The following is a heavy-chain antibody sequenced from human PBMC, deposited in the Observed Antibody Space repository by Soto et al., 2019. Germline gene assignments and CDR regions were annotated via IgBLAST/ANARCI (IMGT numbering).Heavy chain of an antibody. D-gene: IGHD4-17*01. CDR3: ARLISTVANRGAFDI. J-gene: IGHJ3*02. CDR2: VNHSGST. Sequence: PSETLYLTCAVYGGSFSGHYWTWIRQPPGKGLKWIGDVNHSGSTNYNPSLKSRVTISVDTSKNQFFLKLNFVTAADTSVYYCARLISTVANRGAFDIWGQGTMVTVSS. V-gene: IGHV4-34*01. CDR1: GGSFSGHY.